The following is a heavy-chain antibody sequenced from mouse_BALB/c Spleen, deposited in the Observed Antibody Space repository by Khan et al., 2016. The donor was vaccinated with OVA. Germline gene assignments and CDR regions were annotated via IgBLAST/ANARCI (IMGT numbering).Heavy chain of an antibody. Sequence: VQLQESGPDLVAPSQSLSITCTVSGFSLTSFAIHWVRQPPGKGLEWLVVIWSDGYTTYNSALKSRLSISKDNSKSQVFLKMNSLQTDDTAIYYCARHQFPLSMDYWGQGTSGTVSS. V-gene: IGHV2-6-2*01. CDR1: GFSLTSFA. CDR2: IWSDGYT. CDR3: ARHQFPLSMDY. J-gene: IGHJ4*01.